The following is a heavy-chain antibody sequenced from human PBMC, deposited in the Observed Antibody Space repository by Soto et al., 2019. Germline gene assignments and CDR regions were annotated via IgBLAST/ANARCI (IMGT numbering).Heavy chain of an antibody. Sequence: EVQLVESGGGLVKPGGSLRLSCAASGFTFSNAWMSWVRQAPGKGLEWVGRIKSKTDGGTTDYAAPVKGRFTISRDDSKDTLYLQMNSLNTEDTAVYYCTTDYSWIVWDSHGMDVWGKGTTVTVSS. J-gene: IGHJ6*04. CDR3: TTDYSWIVWDSHGMDV. CDR1: GFTFSNAW. D-gene: IGHD3-16*01. CDR2: IKSKTDGGTT. V-gene: IGHV3-15*01.